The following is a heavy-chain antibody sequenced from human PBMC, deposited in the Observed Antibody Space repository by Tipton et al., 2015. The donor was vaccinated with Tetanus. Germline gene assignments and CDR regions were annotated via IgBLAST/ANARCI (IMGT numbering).Heavy chain of an antibody. CDR1: GFTFSNYV. Sequence: SLRLSCAASGFTFSNYVMHWVRQVPGKGLEWVSAISGSGGSTYYADSVKGRFTISRDNSKNTLYLQMNSLRAEDTAVYYCARAYQDGSGYYPGTTFDYWGQGTLVTVSS. V-gene: IGHV3-23*01. J-gene: IGHJ4*02. D-gene: IGHD3-22*01. CDR2: ISGSGGST. CDR3: ARAYQDGSGYYPGTTFDY.